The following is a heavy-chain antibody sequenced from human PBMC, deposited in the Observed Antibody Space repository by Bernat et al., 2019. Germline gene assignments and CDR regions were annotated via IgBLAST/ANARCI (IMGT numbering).Heavy chain of an antibody. D-gene: IGHD2-21*01. J-gene: IGHJ4*02. Sequence: QVQLVQSGAEVKKPGSSVKVSCKASGGTFSSYAISWVRQAPGPGLEWMGRIIPILGIANYAQKFQGRVTITADKSTSTAYMELSSLRSEDTAVYYCARDQFRHPLDYWGQGTLVTVSS. CDR1: GGTFSSYA. V-gene: IGHV1-69*04. CDR3: ARDQFRHPLDY. CDR2: IIPILGIA.